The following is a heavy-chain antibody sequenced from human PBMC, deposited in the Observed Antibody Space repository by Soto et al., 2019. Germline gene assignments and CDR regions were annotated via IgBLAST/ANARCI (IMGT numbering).Heavy chain of an antibody. Sequence: VQLVESGGGVVQPGGSLRLSCAASGFIFSTYGMHWVRQVPGKGLEWVAHISYDGSNEHYADSVKGRFTVSRDNAKNTLSLQLTSLRSEDTALYYCARRAFGSSRSFDLWGQGTMVTVSS. J-gene: IGHJ3*01. CDR1: GFIFSTYG. CDR2: ISYDGSNE. V-gene: IGHV3-30*03. CDR3: ARRAFGSSRSFDL. D-gene: IGHD6-6*01.